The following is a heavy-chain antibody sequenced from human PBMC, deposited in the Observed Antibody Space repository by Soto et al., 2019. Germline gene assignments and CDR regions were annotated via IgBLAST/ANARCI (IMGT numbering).Heavy chain of an antibody. CDR3: TYLHYDILTGSIWHYFDY. CDR1: GGSISSGGYS. CDR2: IYHSGST. D-gene: IGHD3-9*01. Sequence: TLSLTCAVSGGSISSGGYSWSWIREPPGKGLEWIGYIYHSGSTYYNPSLKSRVTISVDRSKNQFSMKLSSVTAADTAVYYCTYLHYDILTGSIWHYFDYWGQGTLVTVSS. V-gene: IGHV4-30-2*01. J-gene: IGHJ4*02.